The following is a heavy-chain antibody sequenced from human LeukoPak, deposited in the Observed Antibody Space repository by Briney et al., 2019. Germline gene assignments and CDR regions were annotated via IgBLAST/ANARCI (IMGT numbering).Heavy chain of an antibody. CDR1: GYTFTSYV. V-gene: IGHV1-8*01. J-gene: IGHJ6*03. D-gene: IGHD6-13*01. CDR3: ALSSSPHNHYYYYMDV. CDR2: MIPNSGNT. Sequence: ASVKVSYKPSGYTFTSYVINWVRQATGQGVEWMGWMIPNSGNTGYAQKFQGRVTMTRNTSISTAYMELSSLRSEDTAVYYCALSSSPHNHYYYYMDVWGKGTTVTVSS.